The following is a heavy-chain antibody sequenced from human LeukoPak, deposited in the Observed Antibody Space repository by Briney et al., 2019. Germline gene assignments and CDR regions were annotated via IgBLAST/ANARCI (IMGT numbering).Heavy chain of an antibody. J-gene: IGHJ4*02. V-gene: IGHV3-43D*03. Sequence: GGSLIFSCAASDSTFDDYAMHWLRQAPGGGLEWVSLISWDGGSTYYADSVKGRFTISRDNSKNSLYLQMNRLIAEDTAWYYCAKVGFRGGLDYWGQGTLVTVSS. CDR1: DSTFDDYA. CDR3: AKVGFRGGLDY. CDR2: ISWDGGST. D-gene: IGHD5-12*01.